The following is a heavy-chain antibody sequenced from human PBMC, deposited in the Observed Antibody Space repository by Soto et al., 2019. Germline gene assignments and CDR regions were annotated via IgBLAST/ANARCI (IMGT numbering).Heavy chain of an antibody. CDR2: IDHRGDGS. J-gene: IGHJ5*02. Sequence: EVHLLDSGGGLVQPGGSLRLSCEASGFIFRNHVLNWVRQAPGKGLEWVPAIDHRGDGSFYADSVKGRFIIYRDNSKDTVFLHMNTLRLEDTAFYYCAKIPSRGMIFGAGSWGQGTLVTVSS. CDR1: GFIFRNHV. V-gene: IGHV3-23*01. D-gene: IGHD3-3*01. CDR3: AKIPSRGMIFGAGS.